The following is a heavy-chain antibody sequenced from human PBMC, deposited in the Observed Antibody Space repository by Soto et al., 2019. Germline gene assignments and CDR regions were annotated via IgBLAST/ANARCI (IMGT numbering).Heavy chain of an antibody. V-gene: IGHV3-30-3*01. CDR2: ISYDGSNK. Sequence: SRILSCAASGFTFSSYAMHWVRQAPCKWLEWVAVISYDGSNKYYADSVKGLFTISRDNSKNTLYLQMNSLRAEDTAVYYCARPRKVFMVRGVTFNYYGMDVWGQGTTVTVSS. J-gene: IGHJ6*02. CDR3: ARPRKVFMVRGVTFNYYGMDV. D-gene: IGHD3-10*01. CDR1: GFTFSSYA.